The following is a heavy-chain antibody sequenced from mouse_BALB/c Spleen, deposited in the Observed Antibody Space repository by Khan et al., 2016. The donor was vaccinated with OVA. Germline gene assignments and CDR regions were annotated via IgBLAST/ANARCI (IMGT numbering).Heavy chain of an antibody. D-gene: IGHD3-1*01. CDR1: GYSITSGYY. Sequence: EVQLQESGPGLVKPSQSLSLTCSVTGYSITSGYYWNWIRQFPGNKLEWMGYIRYDGSNNYNPSLKNRISITRDTSTNQFFLKLNSVTTEDTATYNDARGGSSCPALFAYWGQGTLVTVSA. V-gene: IGHV3-6*02. CDR3: ARGGSSCPALFAY. CDR2: IRYDGSN. J-gene: IGHJ3*01.